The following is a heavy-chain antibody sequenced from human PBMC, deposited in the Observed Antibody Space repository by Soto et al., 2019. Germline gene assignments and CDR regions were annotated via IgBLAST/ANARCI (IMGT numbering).Heavy chain of an antibody. CDR1: GYTFTSYA. J-gene: IGHJ5*02. CDR2: INPNSGGT. CDR3: ARLIVGATSNTGGFDP. V-gene: IGHV1-2*04. D-gene: IGHD1-26*01. Sequence: ASVKVSCKASGYTFTSYAMHWVRQAPGQGLEWMGWINPNSGGTNYAQKFQGWVTMTRDTSISTAYMELSRLRSDDTAVYYCARLIVGATSNTGGFDPWGQGTLVTVSS.